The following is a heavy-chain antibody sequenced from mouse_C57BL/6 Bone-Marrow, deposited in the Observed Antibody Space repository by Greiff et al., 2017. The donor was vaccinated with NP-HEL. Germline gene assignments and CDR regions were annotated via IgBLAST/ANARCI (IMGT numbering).Heavy chain of an antibody. CDR2: INPNNGGT. D-gene: IGHD1-1*01. Sequence: EVQLQQSGPELVKPGASVKISCKASGYTFTDYYMNWVKQSHGKSLEWIGDINPNNGGTSYNQKFKGKATLTVDKSSSTAYMELRSLTSEDSAVYYCAREDFTTVVDRGTWFAYWGQGTLVTVSA. V-gene: IGHV1-26*01. CDR3: AREDFTTVVDRGTWFAY. J-gene: IGHJ3*01. CDR1: GYTFTDYY.